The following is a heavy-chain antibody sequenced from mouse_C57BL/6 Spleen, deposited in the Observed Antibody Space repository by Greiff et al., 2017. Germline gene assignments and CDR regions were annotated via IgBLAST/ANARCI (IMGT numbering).Heavy chain of an antibody. CDR3: ARHFELGRDWYFDG. CDR2: ISGGGGNT. J-gene: IGHJ1*03. D-gene: IGHD4-1*01. V-gene: IGHV5-9*01. CDR1: GFTFSSYT. Sequence: EVMLVESGGGLVKPGGSLKLSCAASGFTFSSYTMSWVRQTPEKRLEWVATISGGGGNTYYPDSVKGRFTISRDNAKNTLYLQMSSLRSEDTALYYCARHFELGRDWYFDGWGTGTTVTVSS.